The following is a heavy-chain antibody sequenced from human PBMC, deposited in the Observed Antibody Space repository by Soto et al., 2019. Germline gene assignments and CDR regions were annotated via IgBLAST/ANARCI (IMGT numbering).Heavy chain of an antibody. CDR3: AKGDGASYCSSTSCSIDY. V-gene: IGHV3-43*01. J-gene: IGHJ4*02. D-gene: IGHD2-2*01. CDR2: ISWDGGSP. CDR1: GFTFDDYT. Sequence: EVQLVESGGVVVQLGGSLRLSCAASGFTFDDYTMHWVRQAPGKGLEWVSLISWDGGSPYYADSVKGRFTISRDNTNNSLYLQMNSPRTEDTALYYCAKGDGASYCSSTSCSIDYWGQGTLVTVSS.